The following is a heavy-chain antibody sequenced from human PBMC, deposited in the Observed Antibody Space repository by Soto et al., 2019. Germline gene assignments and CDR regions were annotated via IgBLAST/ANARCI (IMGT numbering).Heavy chain of an antibody. CDR2: IKSKTDGGTT. V-gene: IGHV3-15*07. CDR1: GFTFSNAW. D-gene: IGHD1-7*01. J-gene: IGHJ4*02. CDR3: TTRYRKLTGTTSDDY. Sequence: GGSLRLSCAASGFTFSNAWMNWVRQAPGKGLEWVGRIKSKTDGGTTDYAAPVKGRFTTSRDDSKNTLYLQMNSLKTEDTAVYYCTTRYRKLTGTTSDDYWGQGTLVTVSS.